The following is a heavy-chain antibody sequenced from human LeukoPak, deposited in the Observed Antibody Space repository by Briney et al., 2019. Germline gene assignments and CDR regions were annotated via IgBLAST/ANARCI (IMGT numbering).Heavy chain of an antibody. J-gene: IGHJ4*02. CDR2: IYHTGST. D-gene: IGHD6-19*01. CDR3: ARFGSGFDH. V-gene: IGHV4-39*07. Sequence: SETLSLTCTVSGGSISSSSYYWGWIRQPPGKGLEWIGEIYHTGSTNYNPSLKSRVTISGDKSKKQFSLKLNSVTAADTAVYYCARFGSGFDHWGQGTLVTVSS. CDR1: GGSISSSSYY.